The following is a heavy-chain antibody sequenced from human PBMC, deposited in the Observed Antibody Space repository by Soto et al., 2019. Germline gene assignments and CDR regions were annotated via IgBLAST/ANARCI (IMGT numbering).Heavy chain of an antibody. CDR1: GFTFSSYS. V-gene: IGHV3-21*01. CDR2: ISSSSSYI. J-gene: IGHJ4*02. CDR3: AREVRDTAVADFDY. Sequence: GGSLRLSCAASGFTFSSYSMNWVRQAPGKGLEWVSSISSSSSYIYYADSVKGRFTISRDNAKNSLYLQINSLRDGDTAVYYCAREVRDTAVADFDYWGQGTLVTVSS. D-gene: IGHD5-18*01.